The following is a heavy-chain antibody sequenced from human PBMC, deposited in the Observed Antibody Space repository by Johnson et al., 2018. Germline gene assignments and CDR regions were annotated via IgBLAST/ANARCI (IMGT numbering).Heavy chain of an antibody. CDR1: ASTFSNYA. V-gene: IGHV3-23*04. D-gene: IGHD2-15*01. CDR3: AKGARYCSGGSCSGSAFDI. J-gene: IGHJ3*02. Sequence: VQLVESGGGLVKPGGSLRLSCTASASTFSNYAINWVRQAPGKGLEWVSVISGSGSSTNYADSVKVRFTLSRDNSKKTMYMQMNGLRAEDTAVYYCAKGARYCSGGSCSGSAFDIWGQGTMVTVSS. CDR2: ISGSGSST.